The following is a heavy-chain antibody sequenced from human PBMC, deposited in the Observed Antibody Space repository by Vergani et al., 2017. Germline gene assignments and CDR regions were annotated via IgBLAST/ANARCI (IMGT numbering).Heavy chain of an antibody. CDR3: ASNIRPGHYDSSGYYYYYYYMDV. V-gene: IGHV1-3*01. D-gene: IGHD3-22*01. Sequence: QVQLVQSGAEVKKPGASVKVSCKASGYTFTSYAMHWVRQAPGQRLEWMGWINAGNGNTKYSQKFQGRVTSTRDTSARTAYMELSSLRSEDTAVYYCASNIRPGHYDSSGYYYYYYYMDVWGKGTTVTVSS. CDR2: INAGNGNT. CDR1: GYTFTSYA. J-gene: IGHJ6*03.